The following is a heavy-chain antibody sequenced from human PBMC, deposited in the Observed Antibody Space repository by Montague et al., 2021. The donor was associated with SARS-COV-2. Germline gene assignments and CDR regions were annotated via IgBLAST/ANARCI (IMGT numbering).Heavy chain of an antibody. J-gene: IGHJ6*02. V-gene: IGHV4-39*01. CDR3: ARPGREHRFGSAGIDV. D-gene: IGHD5-18*01. CDR1: GGSISNSIYY. CDR2: IYYTENT. Sequence: SETLSLTCTVSGGSISNSIYYWDWIRQPPGKGLEWIGSIYYTENTXYKPSLKSRVTISVDTSKNQFSLKLSSVTAADTAVYYCARPGREHRFGSAGIDVWGQGTTVTVSS.